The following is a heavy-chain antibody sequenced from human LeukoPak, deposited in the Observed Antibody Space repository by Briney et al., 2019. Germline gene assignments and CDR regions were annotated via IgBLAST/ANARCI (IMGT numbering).Heavy chain of an antibody. D-gene: IGHD3-3*01. CDR1: GGSISSYY. J-gene: IGHJ4*02. CDR2: IYTSGST. Sequence: SETLSLTCTVSGGSISSYYWSWIRQPAGKGLEWIGRIYTSGSTNYNPSLKSRVTISVDTSKNQFSLKLSSVTAADTAVYYCARAASYDFWSGYRSPGPIDYWGQGTLVTVSS. CDR3: ARAASYDFWSGYRSPGPIDY. V-gene: IGHV4-4*07.